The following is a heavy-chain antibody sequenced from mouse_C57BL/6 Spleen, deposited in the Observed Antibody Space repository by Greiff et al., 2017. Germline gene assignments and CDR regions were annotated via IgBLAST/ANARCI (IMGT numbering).Heavy chain of an antibody. V-gene: IGHV2-2*01. CDR3: ARSYDYDGGYYYAMDY. CDR2: IWSGGST. D-gene: IGHD2-4*01. CDR1: GFSLTSYG. J-gene: IGHJ4*01. Sequence: VQLQESGPGLVQPSQSLSITCTVSGFSLTSYGVHWVRQSPGKGLEWLGVIWSGGSTDYNAAFISRLSISKDNSKSQVFFKMNSLQADDTAIYYCARSYDYDGGYYYAMDYWGQGTSVTVSS.